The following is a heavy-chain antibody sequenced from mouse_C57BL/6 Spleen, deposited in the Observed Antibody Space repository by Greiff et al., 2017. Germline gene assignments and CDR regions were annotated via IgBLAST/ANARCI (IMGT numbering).Heavy chain of an antibody. Sequence: VQLQQPGAELVKPGASVKLSCTASGFTFTSYWMPWVQQRPGQGLEWIGLIHPNSGSTNYNEKFKSKVTLTVDKSSSTAYMQLSSLTSEDSAVYYCAREGGTQSWYFDVWGTGTTVTVSS. V-gene: IGHV1-64*01. CDR1: GFTFTSYW. CDR3: AREGGTQSWYFDV. CDR2: IHPNSGST. D-gene: IGHD3-2*02. J-gene: IGHJ1*03.